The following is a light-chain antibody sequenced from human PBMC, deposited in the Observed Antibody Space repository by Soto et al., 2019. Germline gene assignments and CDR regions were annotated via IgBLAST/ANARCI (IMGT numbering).Light chain of an antibody. V-gene: IGKV3-11*01. CDR3: QQRNNWPRFT. J-gene: IGKJ5*01. Sequence: EVLLTQSPATLSLSPGERATLSCRASQSVGRYLAWYQQKPGQAPRLLIYDASKRATDIPTRFSGSGSGTDFTLTISSLEPEDFVVYYCQQRNNWPRFTFGQGTRLEIK. CDR1: QSVGRY. CDR2: DAS.